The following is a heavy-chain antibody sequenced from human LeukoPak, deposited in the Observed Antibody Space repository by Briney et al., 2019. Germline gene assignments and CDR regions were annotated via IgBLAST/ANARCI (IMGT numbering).Heavy chain of an antibody. Sequence: GGSLRLSCAASGFTFNTYGMHWVRQAPGQGLEWVAFIRTDGSYTYHADSVKGRFTISRDNSKNTLFLQMNSLRPEDTAVYYCAKDDYFGSGTWGQGTLVTVSS. CDR1: GFTFNTYG. D-gene: IGHD3-10*01. CDR2: IRTDGSYT. V-gene: IGHV3-30*02. CDR3: AKDDYFGSGT. J-gene: IGHJ5*02.